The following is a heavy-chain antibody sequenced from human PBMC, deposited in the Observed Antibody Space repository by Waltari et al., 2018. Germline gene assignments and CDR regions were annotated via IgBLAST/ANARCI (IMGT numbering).Heavy chain of an antibody. CDR1: VGTFSSYA. J-gene: IGHJ3*02. CDR3: AREIQPADAFDI. V-gene: IGHV1-69*05. Sequence: QVQLVQSGAEVTKPGSSVKVSCKAAVGTFSSYAIRWLRQAPGQGLEWMGGIIPIFGTATYAQKFQGRVTITTDESTSTAYIELSSLRSEDTAVYYCAREIQPADAFDIWGQGTMVTVSS. CDR2: IIPIFGTA.